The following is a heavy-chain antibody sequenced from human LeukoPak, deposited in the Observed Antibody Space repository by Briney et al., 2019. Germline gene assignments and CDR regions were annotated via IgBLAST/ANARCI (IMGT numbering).Heavy chain of an antibody. CDR3: ARSVPDYTRFDF. CDR1: GFTFSSYG. CDR2: IWYDGSNK. V-gene: IGHV3-33*01. J-gene: IGHJ4*02. D-gene: IGHD4-11*01. Sequence: PGGSLRLSCAASGFTFSSYGMHWVRQAPGKGLEWVAVIWYDGSNKYYADSVKGRFTISRDNSKNTLYLQMNSLRVEDTALYYCARSVPDYTRFDFWGQGALVTVSS.